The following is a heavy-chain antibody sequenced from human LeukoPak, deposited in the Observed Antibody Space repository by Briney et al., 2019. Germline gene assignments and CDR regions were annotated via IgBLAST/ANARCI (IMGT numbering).Heavy chain of an antibody. V-gene: IGHV1-2*02. CDR3: ARDHDSSGYSFINWFDP. J-gene: IGHJ5*02. Sequence: GASVKVSCTASGYTFTDYYMHWVRQAPGQGLEWMGWINPNSGVTNSAQKFQGRVTMTRDTSINTAYMELSRLRSDDTALYYCARDHDSSGYSFINWFDPWGQGTLVTVSS. D-gene: IGHD3-22*01. CDR2: INPNSGVT. CDR1: GYTFTDYY.